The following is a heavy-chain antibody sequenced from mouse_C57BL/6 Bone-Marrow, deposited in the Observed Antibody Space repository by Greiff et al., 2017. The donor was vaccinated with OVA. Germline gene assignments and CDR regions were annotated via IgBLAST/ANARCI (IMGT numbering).Heavy chain of an antibody. CDR3: ARGGIVGYWYFDV. Sequence: VQLQESGSELRSPGSSVKLSCKDFDSEVFPIAYMRWVRQKPGHGFEWIGGILPSIGRTIYGEKFEDKATLDADTLSNTAYLELNSLTSEDSAIYYCARGGIVGYWYFDVWGTGTTVTVSS. CDR1: DSEVFPIAY. J-gene: IGHJ1*03. V-gene: IGHV15-2*01. D-gene: IGHD2-12*01. CDR2: ILPSIGRT.